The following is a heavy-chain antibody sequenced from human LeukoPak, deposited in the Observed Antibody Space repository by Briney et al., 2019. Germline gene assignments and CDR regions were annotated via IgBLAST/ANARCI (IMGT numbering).Heavy chain of an antibody. CDR1: GFTFSSYA. D-gene: IGHD6-13*01. CDR3: AKAWGWGSKYSSSWYAKDY. CDR2: ISGSGGST. J-gene: IGHJ4*02. Sequence: GGSLRLSCAASGFTFSSYAMSWVRQAPGKGLEWVSAISGSGGSTYYAGSVKGRFTISRDNSKNTLYLQMNSLRAEDTAVYYCAKAWGWGSKYSSSWYAKDYWGQGTLVTVSS. V-gene: IGHV3-23*01.